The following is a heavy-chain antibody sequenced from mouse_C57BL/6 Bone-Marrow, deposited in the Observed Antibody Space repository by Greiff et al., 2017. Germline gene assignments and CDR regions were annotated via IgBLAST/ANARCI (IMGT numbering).Heavy chain of an antibody. J-gene: IGHJ1*03. V-gene: IGHV3-6*01. CDR2: IRYDGSN. CDR3: AREGHLLWYWDFDV. D-gene: IGHD2-1*01. CDR1: GYSITSGYY. Sequence: EVQLQQSGPGLVKPSQSLSLTCSVSGYSITSGYYWNWIRQFPGNQLEWMGYIRYDGSNNYNPSLKNRISLTRDTSKNQFFLKLNSVTTEDTATNYGAREGHLLWYWDFDVWGTGTTVTVSS.